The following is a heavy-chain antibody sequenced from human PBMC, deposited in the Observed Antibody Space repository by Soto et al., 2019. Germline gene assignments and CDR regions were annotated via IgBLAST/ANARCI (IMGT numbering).Heavy chain of an antibody. D-gene: IGHD3-22*01. Sequence: PGGSLRLSCEASGFAFTSYWMHWVRQAPGKGLVWVAGVKSDGTTATYADSVRGRFTISRDNAKNTLYLQMNSLSAEDTAVYYCARSDNWGQGTLVTVSS. V-gene: IGHV3-74*01. J-gene: IGHJ4*02. CDR1: GFAFTSYW. CDR2: VKSDGTTA. CDR3: ARSDN.